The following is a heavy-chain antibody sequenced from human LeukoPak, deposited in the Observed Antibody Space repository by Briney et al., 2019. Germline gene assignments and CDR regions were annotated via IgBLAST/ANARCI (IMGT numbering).Heavy chain of an antibody. CDR1: GYTFVGYY. D-gene: IGHD5-12*01. J-gene: IGHJ4*02. CDR2: IDTYTGNT. CDR3: AREYSASEH. V-gene: IGHV1-2*02. Sequence: ASVKVSCKASGYTFVGYYLHWVRQAPGQGLEGMAWIDTYTGNTHYAQKFQGRITVNRDTSVSTTYMELRWLTSADTARYYCAREYSASEHWGQGTLVTVSS.